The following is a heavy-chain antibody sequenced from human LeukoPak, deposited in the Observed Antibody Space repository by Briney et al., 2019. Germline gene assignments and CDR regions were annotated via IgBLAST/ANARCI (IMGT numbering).Heavy chain of an antibody. D-gene: IGHD3-10*01. J-gene: IGHJ5*02. V-gene: IGHV4-61*01. CDR2: IYYSGST. CDR1: GGSISSGSYY. CDR3: ARHTMARHNWFDP. Sequence: PSETLSLTCTVSGGSISSGSYYWSWIRQPPGKGLEWIGYIYYSGSTNYNPSLKSRVTISVDTSKNQFSLKLSSVTAADTAVYYCARHTMARHNWFDPWGQGTLVTVSS.